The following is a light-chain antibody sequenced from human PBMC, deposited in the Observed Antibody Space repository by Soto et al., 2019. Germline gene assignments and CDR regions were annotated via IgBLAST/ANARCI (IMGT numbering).Light chain of an antibody. CDR2: AAS. CDR3: QQSYNTAVT. CDR1: QTVRTY. Sequence: DIQMTQSPASLSASVEDRVTITCRASQTVRTYLNWYQQKPGKAPKLLIYAASNLQSGVPSRFSGSGSETDFTLTITSLRPEDFATYWCQQSYNTAVTFVQGTRLEI. V-gene: IGKV1-39*01. J-gene: IGKJ5*01.